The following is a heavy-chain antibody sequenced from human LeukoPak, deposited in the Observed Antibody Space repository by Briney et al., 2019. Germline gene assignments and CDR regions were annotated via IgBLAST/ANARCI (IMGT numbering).Heavy chain of an antibody. Sequence: ASVKASCKASGYTFTSYGISWVRQAPGQGLEWMGWISAYNGNTNYAQKLQGRVTMTTDTSTSTAYMELRSLRSDDTAVYYCARDRAAAVAGTNFDYWGQGTLVTVSS. CDR1: GYTFTSYG. V-gene: IGHV1-18*04. CDR2: ISAYNGNT. CDR3: ARDRAAAVAGTNFDY. J-gene: IGHJ4*02. D-gene: IGHD6-19*01.